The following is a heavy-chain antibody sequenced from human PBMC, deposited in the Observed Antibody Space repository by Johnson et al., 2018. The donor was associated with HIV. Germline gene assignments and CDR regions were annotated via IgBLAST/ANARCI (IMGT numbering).Heavy chain of an antibody. V-gene: IGHV3-30*03. J-gene: IGHJ3*02. CDR3: ARDWGLYSSGWYVDAFDI. D-gene: IGHD6-19*01. CDR2: ISFDGSNK. CDR1: GFTFRSYG. Sequence: QVQLVESGGGVVRPGRSLRLSCVASGFTFRSYGMHWVRQAPGKGLEWVAVISFDGSNKYYADSVKGRFTISRDNSKNTLYLQMNRLRPEDTAVYYCARDWGLYSSGWYVDAFDIWGQGTMVSVSS.